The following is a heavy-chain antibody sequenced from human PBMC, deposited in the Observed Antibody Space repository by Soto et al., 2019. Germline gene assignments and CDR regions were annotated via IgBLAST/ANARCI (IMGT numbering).Heavy chain of an antibody. D-gene: IGHD2-2*01. J-gene: IGHJ4*02. CDR2: IWHDGSNR. Sequence: QVQLVESVGGVVQPGRSLRLSCAASGFTFSSHAMHWVRQAPGKGLEWVAYIWHDGSNRHYPDSVKGRFTISRDNPKHTLYLLMNSLRLDDSSTYSCAKDRGGDCPDNSCYFGADYWGQGALVTVSS. V-gene: IGHV3-30*02. CDR3: AKDRGGDCPDNSCYFGADY. CDR1: GFTFSSHA.